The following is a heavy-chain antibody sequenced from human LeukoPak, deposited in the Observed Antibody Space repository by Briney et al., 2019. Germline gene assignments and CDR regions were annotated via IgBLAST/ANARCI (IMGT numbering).Heavy chain of an antibody. V-gene: IGHV1-69*05. CDR1: GGTFSSYA. CDR3: ARVPYGDYASYYYYMDV. D-gene: IGHD4-17*01. J-gene: IGHJ6*03. Sequence: ASVKVSCKASGGTFSSYAISWVRQAPGQGLEWTGGIIPIFGTANYAQKFQGRVTITTDESTSTAYMELSSLRSEDTAVYYCARVPYGDYASYYYYMDVWGKATTVTVSS. CDR2: IIPIFGTA.